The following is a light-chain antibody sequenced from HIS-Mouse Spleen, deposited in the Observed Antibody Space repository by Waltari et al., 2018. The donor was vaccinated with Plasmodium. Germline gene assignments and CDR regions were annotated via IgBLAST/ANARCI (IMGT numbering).Light chain of an antibody. CDR1: QSVSSSY. V-gene: IGKV3-20*01. Sequence: DIVLTQSPGTLSLSPGESATLPCRASQSVSSSYLAWYQPKPGQAPRLLIYGASSRATGIPDRFSGSGSGTDFTLTISRLEPEDFAVYYCQQYGSSSWTFGQGTKVEIK. CDR2: GAS. CDR3: QQYGSSSWT. J-gene: IGKJ1*01.